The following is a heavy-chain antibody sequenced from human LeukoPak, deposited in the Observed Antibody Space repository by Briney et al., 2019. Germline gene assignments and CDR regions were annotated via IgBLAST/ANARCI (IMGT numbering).Heavy chain of an antibody. CDR1: GFTFSSYA. J-gene: IGHJ5*02. Sequence: PGGSLRLSCAASGFTFSSYAMSWVRQAPGKGLEWVSAISGSGGSTYYADSVKGRFTISRDNSKNTLYLQMNSLRAEDTAVYYCAKAGGYSSSWYVNWFDPWGQGTLVTVSS. CDR2: ISGSGGST. V-gene: IGHV3-23*01. D-gene: IGHD6-13*01. CDR3: AKAGGYSSSWYVNWFDP.